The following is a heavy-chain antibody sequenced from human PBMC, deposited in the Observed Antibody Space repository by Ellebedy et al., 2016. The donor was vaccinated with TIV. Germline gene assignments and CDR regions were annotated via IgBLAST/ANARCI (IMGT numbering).Heavy chain of an antibody. D-gene: IGHD6-19*01. J-gene: IGHJ4*02. CDR1: EFSFSSYW. Sequence: GESLKISCAAYEFSFSSYWMNWVRQAPGKGLEWVANLNQDGSVKYYVDSVKGRFTISRDNAKNSLYLQMNSLRAEDTAVYYCARSRVGRGWYYFDYWGQGTLVTVSS. V-gene: IGHV3-7*03. CDR3: ARSRVGRGWYYFDY. CDR2: LNQDGSVK.